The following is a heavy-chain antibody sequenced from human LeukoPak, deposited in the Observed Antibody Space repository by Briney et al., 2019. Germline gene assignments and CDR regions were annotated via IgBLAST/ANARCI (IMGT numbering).Heavy chain of an antibody. CDR1: RASFNSDDQH. Sequence: SETLSLTCTVSRASFNSDDQHWNWIRQSPGKGLEWIGSIHPSGMLYNNPSLESRVTMSRDTSKNQFSLNLNSVTAADTAVYFCSRGLDSRKLGYWGQGILVTVSS. J-gene: IGHJ4*02. D-gene: IGHD3-22*01. CDR2: IHPSGML. CDR3: SRGLDSRKLGY. V-gene: IGHV4-31*03.